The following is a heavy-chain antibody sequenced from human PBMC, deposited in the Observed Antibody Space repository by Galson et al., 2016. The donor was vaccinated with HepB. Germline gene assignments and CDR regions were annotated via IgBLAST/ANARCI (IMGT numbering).Heavy chain of an antibody. J-gene: IGHJ4*02. D-gene: IGHD2-2*01. V-gene: IGHV3-23*01. CDR1: GFTFSNYA. CDR2: ISGSGRNT. Sequence: SLRLSCAASGFTFSNYAMSWVRQPEGKRLEWVAAISGSGRNTYYADSVRGRFIISRDKSKNTVYLQMSSLRADETARYYCAKERGGGYCSTTTCTYDFDSWGQGTLVTVSS. CDR3: AKERGGGYCSTTTCTYDFDS.